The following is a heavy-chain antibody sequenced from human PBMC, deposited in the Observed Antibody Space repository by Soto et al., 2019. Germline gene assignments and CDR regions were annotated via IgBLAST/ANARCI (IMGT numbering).Heavy chain of an antibody. J-gene: IGHJ3*02. CDR1: GFTFSSYV. CDR3: AKDHTVVIRDAFDI. CDR2: ISDSGTGT. D-gene: IGHD3-22*01. Sequence: EVQILESGGGLVQPGGSLRLSCAASGFTFSSYVMYWVRQAPGKGLAWVSGISDSGTGTYYADSVKGRFTISRDNSKNTVYLQMKSLRAEDTAVYYCAKDHTVVIRDAFDIWGQGTMVNVSS. V-gene: IGHV3-23*01.